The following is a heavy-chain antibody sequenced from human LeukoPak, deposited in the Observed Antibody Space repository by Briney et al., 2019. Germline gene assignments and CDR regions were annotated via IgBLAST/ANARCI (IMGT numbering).Heavy chain of an antibody. CDR3: ARATGSSGWYEGDAFDI. J-gene: IGHJ3*02. Sequence: ASVKVSCKASGGTFSSYAISWVRQAPGQGLEWMGRIIPILGIANYAQKFQGRVTITADKSTSTAYMELSSLRSEDTAVYYCARATGSSGWYEGDAFDIWGQGTMVTVSS. D-gene: IGHD6-19*01. CDR2: IIPILGIA. CDR1: GGTFSSYA. V-gene: IGHV1-69*04.